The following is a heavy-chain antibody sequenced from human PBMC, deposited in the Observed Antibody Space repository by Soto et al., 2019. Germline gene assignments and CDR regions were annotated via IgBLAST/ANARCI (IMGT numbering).Heavy chain of an antibody. CDR1: GDSVSSNSAA. Sequence: PSQTLSLTCAISGDSVSSNSAAWNWIRQSPSRGLEWLGRTYYRSKWYNDYAVSVKSRITINPDTSKNQFSLQLNSVTPEATAVYYCARGYSYAPPGDREVWGKGTTVPASS. CDR2: TYYRSKWYN. CDR3: ARGYSYAPPGDREV. D-gene: IGHD5-18*01. J-gene: IGHJ6*04. V-gene: IGHV6-1*01.